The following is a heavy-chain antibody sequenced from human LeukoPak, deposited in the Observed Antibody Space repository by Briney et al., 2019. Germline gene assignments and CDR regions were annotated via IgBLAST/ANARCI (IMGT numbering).Heavy chain of an antibody. J-gene: IGHJ5*02. Sequence: ASVKVSCKASGYTFSNFYMHWVRQAPGQGLEWMGIINPSGGSTSYAQKFQGRVTMTTDTSTSTAYMELRSLRSDDTAVYYCARACGDGLIVATIFDWFDPWGQGTLVTVSS. D-gene: IGHD5-12*01. CDR3: ARACGDGLIVATIFDWFDP. V-gene: IGHV1-46*01. CDR1: GYTFSNFY. CDR2: INPSGGST.